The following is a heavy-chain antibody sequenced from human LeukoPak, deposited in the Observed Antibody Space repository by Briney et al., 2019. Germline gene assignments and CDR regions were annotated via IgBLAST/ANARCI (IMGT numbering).Heavy chain of an antibody. D-gene: IGHD3-22*01. CDR1: GFTFSSYG. CDR2: IWYDGSNK. CDR3: ARDRYYYDSSGYYGPFDY. V-gene: IGHV3-33*01. J-gene: IGHJ4*02. Sequence: GRSLGLSCAASGFTFSSYGMHWVRQAPGKGLEWVAVIWYDGSNKYYADSVKGRFTISRDNSKNTLYLQMNSLRAEDTAVYYCARDRYYYDSSGYYGPFDYWGQGTLVTVSS.